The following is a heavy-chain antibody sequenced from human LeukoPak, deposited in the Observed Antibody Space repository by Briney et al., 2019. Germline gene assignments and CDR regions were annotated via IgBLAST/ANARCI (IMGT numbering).Heavy chain of an antibody. D-gene: IGHD3-10*01. CDR1: GFTFSTYW. CDR2: ISGSGGST. Sequence: GGSLRLSCAASGFTFSTYWMHWVRQAPGKGLEWVSGISGSGGSTYYADSVKGRFTISRDNSKNTLYLQMNSLRAEDTAVYYCAKRREYYFDYWGQGTLVTVSS. V-gene: IGHV3-23*01. CDR3: AKRREYYFDY. J-gene: IGHJ4*02.